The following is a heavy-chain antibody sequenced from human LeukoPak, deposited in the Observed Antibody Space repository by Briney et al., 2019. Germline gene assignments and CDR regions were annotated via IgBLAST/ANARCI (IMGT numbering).Heavy chain of an antibody. D-gene: IGHD3-10*01. J-gene: IGHJ5*02. CDR2: INPNSGGT. Sequence: ASVKVSCKASGYTFTGYYMHWVRQAPGQGLEWMGWINPNSGGTKYDQKSQGGVNMTRDTSINTVYMELSRLTSDDTAVYYCARGSGSGSYYNGFVGLDPWGQGTLVTVSS. V-gene: IGHV1-2*02. CDR1: GYTFTGYY. CDR3: ARGSGSGSYYNGFVGLDP.